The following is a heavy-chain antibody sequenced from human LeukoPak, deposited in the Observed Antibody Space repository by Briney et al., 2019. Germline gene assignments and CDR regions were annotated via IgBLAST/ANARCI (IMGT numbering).Heavy chain of an antibody. V-gene: IGHV4-39*07. J-gene: IGHJ5*02. CDR1: GGSISSSTYY. CDR2: IYYSGTT. Sequence: SETLSLTCTVSGGSISSSTYYWAWVRQPPGRGLEWIASIYYSGTTYYNPSLKSRVTISLDTSKNQFSLKLRSVTAADTAVYYCVRGPYGSSISNWFDPWGQGILVTVSS. CDR3: VRGPYGSSISNWFDP. D-gene: IGHD3-10*01.